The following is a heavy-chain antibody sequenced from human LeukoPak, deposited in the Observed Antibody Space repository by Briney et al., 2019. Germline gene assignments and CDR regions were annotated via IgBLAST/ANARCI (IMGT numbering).Heavy chain of an antibody. V-gene: IGHV4-61*01. J-gene: IGHJ4*02. CDR2: MYYSGST. Sequence: PSETLSLTCTVSGGSVSSGYYYWSWIRQPPGKGLEWIGYMYYSGSTNYNPSLKSRVTISIDTSKNQFSLNLSSVTAADTAVYFCAALRGSWYIDNWGQGTLVTVSS. CDR3: AALRGSWYIDN. D-gene: IGHD6-13*01. CDR1: GGSVSSGYYY.